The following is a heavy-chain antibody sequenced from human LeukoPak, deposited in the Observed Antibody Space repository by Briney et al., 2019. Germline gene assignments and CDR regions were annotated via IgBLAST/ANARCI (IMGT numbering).Heavy chain of an antibody. J-gene: IGHJ5*02. D-gene: IGHD6-13*01. V-gene: IGHV4-59*12. CDR1: GGSIRSYY. CDR2: ILYSGGT. Sequence: SETLSLTCTVSGGSIRSYYWSWIRQPPGKGLEWIGYILYSGGTNYNPSLKSRVTISVDTSNNHFSLKLTSVTAADTAVYYCARDPSVAAAGNNWFDPWGQGTLVTVSS. CDR3: ARDPSVAAAGNNWFDP.